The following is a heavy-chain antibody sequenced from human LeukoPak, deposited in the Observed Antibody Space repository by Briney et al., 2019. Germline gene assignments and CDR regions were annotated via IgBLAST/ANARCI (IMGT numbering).Heavy chain of an antibody. V-gene: IGHV4-39*01. CDR1: GGSISSSSYY. Sequence: PSETLSLTRTVSGGSISSSSYYWGWIRQPPGKGLEWIGSIYYSGSTYYNPSLKSRVTISVDTSKNQFSLKLTSVTAADTAVYYCARPTGITGNPFDYWGQGTLVTVSS. CDR2: IYYSGST. CDR3: ARPTGITGNPFDY. D-gene: IGHD1-20*01. J-gene: IGHJ4*02.